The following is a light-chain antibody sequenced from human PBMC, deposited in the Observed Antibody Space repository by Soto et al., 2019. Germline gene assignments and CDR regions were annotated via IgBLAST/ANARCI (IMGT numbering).Light chain of an antibody. V-gene: IGKV3-20*01. J-gene: IGKJ3*01. CDR2: GAS. Sequence: ELVLTQSPGTLSLSPGERATLSCRASQSVSSSYLAWYQQRPGQAPRLLIYGASNRATGIPDRFSGSGSGTDFTLTISRLEPEDFAVYYCQQFGTFGPGTKVDIK. CDR1: QSVSSSY. CDR3: QQFGT.